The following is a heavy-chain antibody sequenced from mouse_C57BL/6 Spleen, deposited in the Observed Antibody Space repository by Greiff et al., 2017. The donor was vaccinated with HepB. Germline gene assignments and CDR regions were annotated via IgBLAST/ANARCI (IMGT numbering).Heavy chain of an antibody. J-gene: IGHJ3*01. CDR2: ISDGGSYT. Sequence: EVKLMESGGGLVKPGGSLKLSCAASGFTFSSYAMSWVRQTPEKRLEWVATISDGGSYTYYPDNVKDRFTISRDNAKNNLYLQMSHLKSEDTAMYYCARDDSNYSFAYWGQGTLVTVSA. V-gene: IGHV5-4*01. D-gene: IGHD2-5*01. CDR3: ARDDSNYSFAY. CDR1: GFTFSSYA.